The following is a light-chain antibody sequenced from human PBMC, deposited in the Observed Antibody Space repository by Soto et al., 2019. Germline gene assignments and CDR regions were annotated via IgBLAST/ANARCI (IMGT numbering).Light chain of an antibody. CDR3: QSYDSSNLRV. CDR2: EDN. Sequence: NFMLTQPHSVSESPGKTVTISCTGSSGSIASNYVQWYQQRPGSAPTTVIYEDNQRPSGVPDRFSGSIDSSSNSASLTISGLKTEDEADYYCQSYDSSNLRVFGGGTKVTVL. CDR1: SGSIASNY. J-gene: IGLJ2*01. V-gene: IGLV6-57*02.